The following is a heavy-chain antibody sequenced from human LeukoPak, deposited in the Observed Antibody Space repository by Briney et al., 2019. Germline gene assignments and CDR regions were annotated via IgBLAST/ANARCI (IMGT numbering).Heavy chain of an antibody. Sequence: GGSLRLSCAASGFTFSGSAMHWVRQASGKGLEWVGRIRSKSNSYATAYAASVKGRFTISRDDSQNTAYLQMNSLKTEDTAVYYCARVWERDAFDIWGQGTMVTVSS. CDR3: ARVWERDAFDI. V-gene: IGHV3-73*01. CDR2: IRSKSNSYAT. J-gene: IGHJ3*02. D-gene: IGHD1-26*01. CDR1: GFTFSGSA.